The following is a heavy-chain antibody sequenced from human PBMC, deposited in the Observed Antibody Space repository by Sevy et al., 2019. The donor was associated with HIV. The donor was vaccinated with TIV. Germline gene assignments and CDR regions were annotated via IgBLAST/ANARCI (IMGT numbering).Heavy chain of an antibody. CDR3: ARVVGESCSGGTCSGWFDP. CDR1: GDSVTSSPHY. D-gene: IGHD2-15*01. CDR2: IYYTGNT. V-gene: IGHV4-61*01. J-gene: IGHJ5*02. Sequence: SETLSLTCIVSGDSVTSSPHYWTWIRQPPGKGLEWIAYIYYTGNTNYNPSLRDRVTISVDISKNQFSLNLSSVTAADTAVYYCARVVGESCSGGTCSGWFDPWGQGTQVTVSS.